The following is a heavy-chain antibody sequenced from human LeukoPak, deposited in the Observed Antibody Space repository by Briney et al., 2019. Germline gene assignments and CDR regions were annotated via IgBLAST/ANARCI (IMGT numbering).Heavy chain of an antibody. CDR2: ISSNGGST. CDR3: ARESSSGLIIDY. Sequence: GGSLRLSCSASGFTFSSYAMHWVRQATGKGLEYVSAISSNGGSTYYADSVKGRFTISRDNSKKSLYLQMNSLGAEDTAVYYCARESSSGLIIDYLGQGTLVTVSS. D-gene: IGHD6-19*01. CDR1: GFTFSSYA. J-gene: IGHJ4*02. V-gene: IGHV3-64*04.